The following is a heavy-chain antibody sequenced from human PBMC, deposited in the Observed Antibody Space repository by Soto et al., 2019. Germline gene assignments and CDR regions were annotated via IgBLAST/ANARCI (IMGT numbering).Heavy chain of an antibody. CDR2: ISGSGGRI. J-gene: IGHJ4*02. CDR3: GKTDGVEGQLVDS. D-gene: IGHD6-6*01. CDR1: GFTLSNYA. V-gene: IGHV3-23*01. Sequence: EVQLLESGGGLVQPGGSLRLSCAASGFTLSNYAMSWVRQAPGKGLEWVSTISGSGGRIYYAGSVKGRFTISRDNSKNTLYLQMSSLRAEDTAVYCCGKTDGVEGQLVDSWGQGTLVTVSS.